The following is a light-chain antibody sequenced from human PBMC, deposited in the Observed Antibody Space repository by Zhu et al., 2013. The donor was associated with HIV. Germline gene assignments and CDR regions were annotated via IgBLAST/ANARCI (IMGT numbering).Light chain of an antibody. CDR1: QSISSY. CDR3: QQSYESPRT. CDR2: AAS. V-gene: IGKV1-39*01. Sequence: DIQMTQSPSSLSASVGDRVTITCRASQSISSYLNWYQQKPGKAPKLLIYAASSLQSGVPSRFSGSGSGTDFTLTISSLQPEDFATYFCQQSYESPRTFGLGTKV. J-gene: IGKJ1*01.